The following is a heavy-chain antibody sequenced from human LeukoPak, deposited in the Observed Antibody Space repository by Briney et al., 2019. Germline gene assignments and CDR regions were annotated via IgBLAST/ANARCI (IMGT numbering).Heavy chain of an antibody. V-gene: IGHV5-51*01. CDR2: IYPGDSDI. CDR1: GSIFTSYW. D-gene: IGHD3-22*01. CDR3: TRLIDENDSSGYYFSYYYMDV. Sequence: GASLKISSKGSGSIFTSYWLGWVRQLPGKGLEWMGIIYPGDSDICYRPSFQGQITISDDKSISTSYLQWSRITDSEPAIYYCTRLIDENDSSGYYFSYYYMDVWSKGTTVTV. J-gene: IGHJ6*03.